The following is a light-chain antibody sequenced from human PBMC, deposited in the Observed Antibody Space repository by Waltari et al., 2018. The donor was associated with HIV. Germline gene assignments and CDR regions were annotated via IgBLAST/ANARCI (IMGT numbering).Light chain of an antibody. CDR1: TPNIGSSY. CDR2: DDY. J-gene: IGLJ2*01. Sequence: QSVLTQPPSVSAAPGQKVTISCSGSTPNIGSSYVSWYQQLPGTAPQLLIYDDYKRPSGIPDRFSGSKSGTSATLAITGLQTGDEADYYCGTWDSSLSAGIFGGGTKLTVL. CDR3: GTWDSSLSAGI. V-gene: IGLV1-51*01.